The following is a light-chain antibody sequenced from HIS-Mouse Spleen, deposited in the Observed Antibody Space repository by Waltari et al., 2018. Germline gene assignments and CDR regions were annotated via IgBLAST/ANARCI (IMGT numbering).Light chain of an antibody. V-gene: IGKV1-33*01. CDR3: QQYDNLLT. J-gene: IGKJ3*01. CDR2: DAS. Sequence: DIQMTQSPSSLSASVGDRVTITCQASQDISNYLNWYQQKPGKAPKLLIYDASNLETGVPSRFSGSGSGTDFTFTISSLQPEDIATYYFQQYDNLLTFGPGTKVDIK. CDR1: QDISNY.